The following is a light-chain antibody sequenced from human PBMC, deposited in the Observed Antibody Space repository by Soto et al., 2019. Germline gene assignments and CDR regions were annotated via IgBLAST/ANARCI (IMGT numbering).Light chain of an antibody. V-gene: IGKV2-24*01. Sequence: DIVLTQTPLSSPVTLGQPASISCRSSQSLVYSDGNTYLSWLQQRPGQPPRLLMYQISNRLSGVPGRFTGSGARTDFTLKISRVEAEDVGVYSCVQFSHFPRTFGQGTKVEIK. CDR3: VQFSHFPRT. J-gene: IGKJ1*01. CDR1: QSLVYSDGNTY. CDR2: QIS.